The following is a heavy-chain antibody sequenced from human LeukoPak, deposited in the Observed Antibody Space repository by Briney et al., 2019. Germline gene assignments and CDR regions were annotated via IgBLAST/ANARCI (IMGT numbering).Heavy chain of an antibody. CDR3: ARWDTAMVTSFDY. D-gene: IGHD5-18*01. CDR2: INPNSGGT. J-gene: IGHJ4*02. CDR1: GYTFTGYY. V-gene: IGHV1-2*02. Sequence: ASVKVSCKASGYTFTGYYMRWVRQAPGQGLEWMGWINPNSGGTNYAQKFQGRVTMTRDTSISTAYMELSRLRSDDTAMYYCARWDTAMVTSFDYWGQGTLVTVSS.